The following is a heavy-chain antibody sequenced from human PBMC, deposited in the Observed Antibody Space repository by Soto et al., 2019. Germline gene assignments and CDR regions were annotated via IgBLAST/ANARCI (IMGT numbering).Heavy chain of an antibody. CDR2: ISSTGYTK. CDR3: ARGSSVDY. V-gene: IGHV3-48*02. J-gene: IGHJ4*02. CDR1: GFTFTDYA. Sequence: EEQLVESGGDLVQPGGSLRLSCAASGFTFTDYAMNWVRQAPGQGLEWISYISSTGYTKYYADSVKGRFTISRDSATNSVYLQMSSLRDEDTAVYYCARGSSVDYWGQGILVTVSS.